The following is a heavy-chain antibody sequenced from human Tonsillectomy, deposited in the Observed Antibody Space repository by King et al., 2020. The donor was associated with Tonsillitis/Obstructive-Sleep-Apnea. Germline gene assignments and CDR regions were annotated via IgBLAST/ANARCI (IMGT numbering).Heavy chain of an antibody. J-gene: IGHJ3*02. CDR3: ARAYYDILSGYRYYAFDI. V-gene: IGHV4-59*08. Sequence: VQLQESGPGLVKPSETLSLTCTASGGSISSYYWSWFRQPPGKGLEWIGYIYYSGSTNYKPSLKSRVTISGDTSKNQFSLKLSSVTAAGTAVYYFARAYYDILSGYRYYAFDIWGQGTMVTVSS. D-gene: IGHD3-9*01. CDR1: GGSISSYY. CDR2: IYYSGST.